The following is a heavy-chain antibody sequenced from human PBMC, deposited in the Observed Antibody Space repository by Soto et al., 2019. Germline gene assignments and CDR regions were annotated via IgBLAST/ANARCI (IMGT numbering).Heavy chain of an antibody. Sequence: QVQLVQSGSEMKKPGSSVKVSCEASGGTFSTHPFSWVRQAPGQGLEWMGGIIPIFHAPDYAQEFQGRATITADESTSTVFLELSSLNSEDTAVYYCAVFRQKTAVVTLEHLYSRYGLDVWGQGTTVTVSS. CDR2: IIPIFHAP. CDR1: GGTFSTHP. D-gene: IGHD2-21*02. V-gene: IGHV1-69*01. CDR3: AVFRQKTAVVTLEHLYSRYGLDV. J-gene: IGHJ6*02.